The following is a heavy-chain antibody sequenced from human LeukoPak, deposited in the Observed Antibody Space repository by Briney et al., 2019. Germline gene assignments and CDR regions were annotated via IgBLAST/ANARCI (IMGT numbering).Heavy chain of an antibody. CDR3: TTDDSLWFGELLGPDY. D-gene: IGHD3-10*01. CDR2: IKSKTDGGTT. J-gene: IGHJ4*02. V-gene: IGHV3-15*01. Sequence: GGSLRLSCAASVFTFSNAWMSWVRQAPGKGLEGVGRIKSKTDGGTTDYAAPVKGRFTISRDDSKNTLYLQMNSLKTEDTAVYYCTTDDSLWFGELLGPDYWGQGTLVTVSS. CDR1: VFTFSNAW.